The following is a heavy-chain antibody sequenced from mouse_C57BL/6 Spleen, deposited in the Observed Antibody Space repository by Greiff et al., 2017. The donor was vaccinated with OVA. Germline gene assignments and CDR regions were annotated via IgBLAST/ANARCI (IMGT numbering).Heavy chain of an antibody. V-gene: IGHV1-50*01. CDR3: ARKGGYAMDY. J-gene: IGHJ4*01. CDR2: IDPSDSYT. CDR1: GYTFTSYW. Sequence: QVQLQQPGAELVKPGASVQLSCKASGYTFTSYWMQWVKQRPGQGLEWIGEIDPSDSYTNYNQKFKGKATLTVDTSSSTAYMQLSSLTSEDSAVYYCARKGGYAMDYWGQGTSVTGSS.